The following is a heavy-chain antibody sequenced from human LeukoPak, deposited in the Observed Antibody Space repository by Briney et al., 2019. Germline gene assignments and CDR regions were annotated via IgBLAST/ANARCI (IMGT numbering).Heavy chain of an antibody. Sequence: GASLRLSCAASGFTFSSSAMSWVRQAPGKGLDWISGISGSGGRTYYADSVKGRFTISRDNSKNTLSLQMSSLRAEDTAVYYCAKSATVGIKAPFDCWGQGALVTVSS. CDR2: ISGSGGRT. CDR3: AKSATVGIKAPFDC. D-gene: IGHD1-26*01. V-gene: IGHV3-23*01. CDR1: GFTFSSSA. J-gene: IGHJ4*02.